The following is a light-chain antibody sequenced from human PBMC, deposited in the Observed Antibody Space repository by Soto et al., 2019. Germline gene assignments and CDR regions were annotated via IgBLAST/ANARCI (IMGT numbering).Light chain of an antibody. CDR1: SSDVGGYNY. Sequence: HSGLTQPASVSGSPGQSITSSCTGTSSDVGGYNYVSWYQLHPGKAPKLMVYEVSNRPSGVSNRFSGSKSGNTASLTISGLQVEDEADYYCSSYTSSSTYVFGTGTKVTV. V-gene: IGLV2-14*01. J-gene: IGLJ1*01. CDR2: EVS. CDR3: SSYTSSSTYV.